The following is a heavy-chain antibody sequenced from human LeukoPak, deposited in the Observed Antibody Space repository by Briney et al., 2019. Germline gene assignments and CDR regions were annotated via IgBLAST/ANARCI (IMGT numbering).Heavy chain of an antibody. CDR1: GYTFTSYD. J-gene: IGHJ4*02. D-gene: IGHD3-10*01. Sequence: ASVKVSCKASGYTFTSYDINWVRQATGQGLEWIGWMNPNSGNTGYAQKFQGRVTITRNTSISTAYMELSSLRSEDTAVYYCARGPRGALEVDYWGQGTLATVSS. V-gene: IGHV1-8*03. CDR2: MNPNSGNT. CDR3: ARGPRGALEVDY.